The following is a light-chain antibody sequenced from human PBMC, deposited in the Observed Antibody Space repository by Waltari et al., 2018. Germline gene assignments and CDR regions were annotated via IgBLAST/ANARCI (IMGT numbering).Light chain of an antibody. CDR1: QSVSRT. CDR2: GAS. J-gene: IGKJ1*01. V-gene: IGKV3-20*01. CDR3: QHYVRLPAT. Sequence: EIVLTQSPGTLSLSPGERATLSCRASQSVSRTLAWNQQKPGQAPKLLIYGASIRATGIPDRFTGSGSETDFSLTISSLEPEDFAIYFCQHYVRLPATFGQGTKVEIK.